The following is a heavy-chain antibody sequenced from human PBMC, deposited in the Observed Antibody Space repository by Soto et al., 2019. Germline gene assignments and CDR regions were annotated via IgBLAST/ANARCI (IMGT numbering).Heavy chain of an antibody. CDR1: GGSISSYY. Sequence: SETLSLTCTVSGGSISSYYWSWIRQPPGKGLEWIGYIYYSGSTNYNPSLKSRVTISVDTSKNQFSLKLSSVTAADTAVYYCARGIVVVVAASILIYWFDPWGQGTLVTVSS. CDR2: IYYSGST. V-gene: IGHV4-59*01. J-gene: IGHJ5*02. CDR3: ARGIVVVVAASILIYWFDP. D-gene: IGHD2-15*01.